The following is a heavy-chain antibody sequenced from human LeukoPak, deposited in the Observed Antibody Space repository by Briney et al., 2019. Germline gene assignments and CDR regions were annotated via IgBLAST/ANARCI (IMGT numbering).Heavy chain of an antibody. CDR3: ARAEGIVVVIRY. Sequence: PSETLSLTCTVSGGSISSSSYYWGWIRQPPGKGLEWIGSIYYSGSTYHNPSLKSRVTISVDTSKNQFSLKLSSVTAADSAVYYCARAEGIVVVIRYWGQGTLVTVTS. V-gene: IGHV4-39*01. J-gene: IGHJ4*02. D-gene: IGHD3-22*01. CDR2: IYYSGST. CDR1: GGSISSSSYY.